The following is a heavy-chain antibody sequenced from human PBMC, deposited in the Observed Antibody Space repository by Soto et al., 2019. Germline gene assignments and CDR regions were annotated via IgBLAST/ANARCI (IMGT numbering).Heavy chain of an antibody. CDR1: GFTFSSYS. CDR3: ARDLTGDHYYYDYGMDV. Sequence: EVQLVESGGGLVKPGGSLRLSCAASGFTFSSYSMNWVRQAPGKGLEWVSSISSSSSYIYYADSVKGRFTISSDNAKNSLYLQMNSLRAEDTAVYYCARDLTGDHYYYDYGMDVWGHGTTVTFAS. CDR2: ISSSSSYI. D-gene: IGHD7-27*01. J-gene: IGHJ6*02. V-gene: IGHV3-21*01.